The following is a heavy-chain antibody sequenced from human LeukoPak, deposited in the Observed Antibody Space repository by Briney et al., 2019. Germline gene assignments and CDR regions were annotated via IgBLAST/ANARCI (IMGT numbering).Heavy chain of an antibody. Sequence: GGSLRLSCAAPGFTLISSGMHSVRQAPGKGLEWVAVISYDGSNRYYADSVKGRFTISRDNSKNTLYLQMNSLRAEDTAVYYCAKGGGIAAAPPSDYWGQGTLVTVTS. J-gene: IGHJ4*02. V-gene: IGHV3-30*18. CDR1: GFTLISSG. D-gene: IGHD6-13*01. CDR3: AKGGGIAAAPPSDY. CDR2: ISYDGSNR.